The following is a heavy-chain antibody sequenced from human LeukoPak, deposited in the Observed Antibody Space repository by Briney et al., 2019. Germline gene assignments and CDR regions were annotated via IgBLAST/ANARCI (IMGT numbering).Heavy chain of an antibody. CDR1: GFTFDDYA. J-gene: IGHJ3*02. CDR3: AKDRMWFGELFHAFDI. Sequence: GGSLRLSCAASGFTFDDYAMHWVRQAPGKGLEWVSGISWNSGSIGYADSVKGRFTISRDNAKNSLYLQMNSLRAEDTALYYCAKDRMWFGELFHAFDIWGQGTMVTVSS. CDR2: ISWNSGSI. V-gene: IGHV3-9*01. D-gene: IGHD3-10*01.